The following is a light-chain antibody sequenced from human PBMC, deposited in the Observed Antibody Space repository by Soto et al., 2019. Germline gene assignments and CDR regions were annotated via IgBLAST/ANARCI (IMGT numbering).Light chain of an antibody. CDR1: SSDVGSYNL. J-gene: IGLJ2*01. Sequence: QSVLTQPASVSGSPGQSITISCTGTSSDVGSYNLVSWYQQHPGKAPKLMIYEGSKRPSGVSNRFSGSKSGNTASLTISGLQAEDEADYYCFSYAGSSTLFGGGTKLTVL. CDR2: EGS. CDR3: FSYAGSSTL. V-gene: IGLV2-23*01.